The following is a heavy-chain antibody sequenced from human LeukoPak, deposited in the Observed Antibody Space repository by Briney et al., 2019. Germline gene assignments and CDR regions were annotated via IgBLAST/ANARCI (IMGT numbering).Heavy chain of an antibody. J-gene: IGHJ4*02. Sequence: GGSLRLSCAASGFTFSGTAMTWVRQAPGKGLDWVSSISGGGDNTYYADSVKGRFTISRDNSKNTLYLQMNSLRAEDTALYYCAKDNFEYFFENWGQGTLVTVSS. D-gene: IGHD3-9*01. CDR1: GFTFSGTA. CDR2: ISGGGDNT. V-gene: IGHV3-23*01. CDR3: AKDNFEYFFEN.